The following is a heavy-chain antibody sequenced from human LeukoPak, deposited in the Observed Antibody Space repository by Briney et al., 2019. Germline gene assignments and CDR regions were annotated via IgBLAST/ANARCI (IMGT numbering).Heavy chain of an antibody. J-gene: IGHJ4*02. CDR3: ARGIHVRSGLSGDY. V-gene: IGHV3-20*04. Sequence: PGGSLRLSRAASGFTFDDYDMSWVRQGPGKGLEWVSGINWNGGSTGYADSVKGRFTISRDNAKNSLYLQMNSLRAEDTALYYCARGIHVRSGLSGDYWGQGTLVTVSS. D-gene: IGHD6-25*01. CDR2: INWNGGST. CDR1: GFTFDDYD.